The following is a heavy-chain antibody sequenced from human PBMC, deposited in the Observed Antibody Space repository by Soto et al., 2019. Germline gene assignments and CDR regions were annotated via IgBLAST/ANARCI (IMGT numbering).Heavy chain of an antibody. J-gene: IGHJ4*02. CDR1: GFTFTRYS. V-gene: IGHV3-21*06. Sequence: PGGSLRLSCAASGFTFTRYSMNWVRQAPGKGLGWVSSISSTTNYIYYGDSMKDRFTISRDNAKNSLYLEMNSLRAEDTAVYYCARESEDLTSNFDYWGQGTLVTVSS. CDR2: ISSTTNYI. CDR3: ARESEDLTSNFDY.